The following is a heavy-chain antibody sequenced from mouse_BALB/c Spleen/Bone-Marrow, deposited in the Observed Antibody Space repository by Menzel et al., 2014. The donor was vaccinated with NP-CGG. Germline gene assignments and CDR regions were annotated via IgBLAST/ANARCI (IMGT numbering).Heavy chain of an antibody. CDR1: GYTFTDYW. V-gene: IGHV1-69*01. Sequence: QVQLKESGAELVMPGASVKMSCKASGYTFTDYWMHWVKQRPGQGLEWIGAIDTSDSYTSYNQKFKGKATLTVDESSSTAYVQLSSLTSEDSAVYYCARSAGYWYFDVWGAGTTVTVSS. D-gene: IGHD1-2*01. CDR3: ARSAGYWYFDV. J-gene: IGHJ1*01. CDR2: IDTSDSYT.